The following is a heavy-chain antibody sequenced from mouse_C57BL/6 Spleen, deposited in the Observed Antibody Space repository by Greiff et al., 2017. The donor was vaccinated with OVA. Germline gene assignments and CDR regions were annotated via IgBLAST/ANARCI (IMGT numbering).Heavy chain of an antibody. Sequence: EVKVEESGGGLVKPGGSLKLSCAASGFTFSSYAMSWFRQTPERSLGWVATIGDGGGCTNYQDNLKGRFPISRDIAKNNLYLQMSHLKSEDTAMYYCARDGYYGSEGYFDVWGTGTTVTVSS. V-gene: IGHV5-4*01. CDR3: ARDGYYGSEGYFDV. CDR1: GFTFSSYA. CDR2: IGDGGGCT. J-gene: IGHJ1*03. D-gene: IGHD1-1*01.